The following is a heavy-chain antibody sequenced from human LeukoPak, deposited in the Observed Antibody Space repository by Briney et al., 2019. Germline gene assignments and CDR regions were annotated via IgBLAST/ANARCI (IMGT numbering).Heavy chain of an antibody. CDR3: ARRAISSIGHQTHYFDF. V-gene: IGHV5-51*01. CDR2: IYPSNSDT. D-gene: IGHD5/OR15-5a*01. CDR1: GYTFSTSW. J-gene: IGHJ4*02. Sequence: GESLKISFQGSGYTFSTSWIGWVRQMPGKGLEWMGIIYPSNSDTRYSPSFQGQVTMSADNSITTAYLQWTSLKASDTAMYYCARRAISSIGHQTHYFDFWGQGTLVTVSS.